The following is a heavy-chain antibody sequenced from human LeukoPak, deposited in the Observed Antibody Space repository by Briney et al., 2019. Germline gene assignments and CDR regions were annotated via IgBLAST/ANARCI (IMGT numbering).Heavy chain of an antibody. J-gene: IGHJ4*02. CDR1: GGSISSSSYY. V-gene: IGHV4-39*01. CDR3: ATDIVVVPAAIRPAYFDY. D-gene: IGHD2-2*01. CDR2: IYHSGST. Sequence: SETLSLTCTVSGGSISSSSYYWGWIRQPPGKGLEWIGSIYHSGSTYFHPSLKSRVTISVDTSKNQFSLKLSSVTAADTAVYYCATDIVVVPAAIRPAYFDYWGQGTLVTVSS.